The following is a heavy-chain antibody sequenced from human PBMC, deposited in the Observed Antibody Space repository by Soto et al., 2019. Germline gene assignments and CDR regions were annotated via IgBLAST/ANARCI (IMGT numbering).Heavy chain of an antibody. CDR1: GFSLSTSRVG. D-gene: IGHD3-16*01. Sequence: SGPTLVNPTQTLTLTCSFSGFSLSTSRVGVAWVRQPPGKALEWLAIIYWDDDRRYSPSLKTRLAITKDTSKNQVVLTMTNLDPGDTATYYCAHLLTTWGGVSAHDAFDMWGQGTMVTVSS. CDR3: AHLLTTWGGVSAHDAFDM. CDR2: IYWDDDR. V-gene: IGHV2-5*02. J-gene: IGHJ3*02.